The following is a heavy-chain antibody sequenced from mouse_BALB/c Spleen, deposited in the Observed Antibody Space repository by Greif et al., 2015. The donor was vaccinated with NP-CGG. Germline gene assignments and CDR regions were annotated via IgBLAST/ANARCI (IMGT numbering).Heavy chain of an antibody. J-gene: IGHJ4*01. CDR3: ARYDYAVDY. Sequence: DLVKPGASVKLSCKASGYTFTGFWINWIKQRPGQGLEWIGRIAPGTGSTYYNEMFKGKSTLTVDTSSSTAYIQLGSLSSEDSAVYFCARYDYAVDYWGQGTSVTVSS. CDR2: IAPGTGST. V-gene: IGHV1S41*01. CDR1: GYTFTGFW. D-gene: IGHD1-1*01.